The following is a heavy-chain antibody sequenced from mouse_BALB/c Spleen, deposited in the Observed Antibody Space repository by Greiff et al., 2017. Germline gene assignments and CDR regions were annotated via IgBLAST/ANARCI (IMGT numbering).Heavy chain of an antibody. Sequence: EVQLVESGPGLVKPSQSLSLTCSVTGYSITSGYYWNWIRQFPGNKLEWMGYISYDGSNNYNPSLKNRISITRDTSKNQFFLKLNSVTTEDTATYYCARDGGLSDAMDYWGQGTSVTVSS. V-gene: IGHV3-6*02. J-gene: IGHJ4*01. CDR1: GYSITSGYY. CDR3: ARDGGLSDAMDY. D-gene: IGHD2-2*01. CDR2: ISYDGSN.